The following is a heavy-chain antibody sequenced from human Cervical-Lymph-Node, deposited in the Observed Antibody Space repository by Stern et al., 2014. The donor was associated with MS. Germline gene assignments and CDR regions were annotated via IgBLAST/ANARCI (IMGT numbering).Heavy chain of an antibody. CDR3: ARDRRAFLDY. Sequence: VQLVESGGGFVQPGGSLRLSCVASGFSFGTSWMSWVRQPPGRGLEWVANIRQDGYDKFYVDSVKGRFTISRDNARNSLYLQMNSLTVADTAVYYCARDRRAFLDYWGQGTHVAVSS. CDR1: GFSFGTSW. J-gene: IGHJ4*02. D-gene: IGHD2/OR15-2a*01. CDR2: IRQDGYDK. V-gene: IGHV3-7*01.